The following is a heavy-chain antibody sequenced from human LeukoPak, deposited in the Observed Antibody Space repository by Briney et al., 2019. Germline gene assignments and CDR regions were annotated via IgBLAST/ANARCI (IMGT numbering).Heavy chain of an antibody. V-gene: IGHV3-49*04. J-gene: IGHJ4*02. Sequence: GGSLRLSCTASGFTFGDYAMSWVRQAPGKGLEWVGFIRSEAYGGTTEYAASVKGRFTISRDDSKSIAYLQMNSLKTEDTAVYYCTRALPMVRGVIINAYWGQGTLVTVSS. CDR3: TRALPMVRGVIINAY. D-gene: IGHD3-10*01. CDR1: GFTFGDYA. CDR2: IRSEAYGGTT.